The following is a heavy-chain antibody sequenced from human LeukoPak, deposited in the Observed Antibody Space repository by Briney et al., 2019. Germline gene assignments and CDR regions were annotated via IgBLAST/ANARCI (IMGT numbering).Heavy chain of an antibody. V-gene: IGHV1-18*01. D-gene: IGHD2-2*02. CDR3: ASSTCSSTSCYTEYALDI. CDR1: GYTFTSYG. J-gene: IGHJ3*02. Sequence: GASVKVSCKASGYTFTSYGISWVRQAPGQGLEWMGWISAYNGNTNYAQKLQGRVTMTTDTSTSTAYMELRSLRSDDAAVYYCASSTCSSTSCYTEYALDIWGQGTMVTVSS. CDR2: ISAYNGNT.